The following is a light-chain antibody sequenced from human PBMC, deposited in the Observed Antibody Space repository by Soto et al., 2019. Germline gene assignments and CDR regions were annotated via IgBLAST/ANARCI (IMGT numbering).Light chain of an antibody. Sequence: DIQMTQSPSAMSASVGDRVTITCRASQGIGTFLTWFQQKPGRVPKRLIYGTSSLQNGVPARFSGTGSGTEFTLTINSLQPEDFATYYCLQNAGYPCTFGGGTRVEVK. CDR1: QGIGTF. CDR2: GTS. J-gene: IGKJ4*01. V-gene: IGKV1-17*03. CDR3: LQNAGYPCT.